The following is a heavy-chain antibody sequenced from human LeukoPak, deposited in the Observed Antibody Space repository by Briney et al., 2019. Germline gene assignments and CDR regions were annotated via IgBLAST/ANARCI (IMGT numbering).Heavy chain of an antibody. CDR3: ARWFRVSRKEYCYGLGV. D-gene: IGHD3-10*01. CDR2: IYTSGSS. V-gene: IGHV4-4*07. CDR1: GGSISSYH. J-gene: IGHJ6*01. Sequence: PSETLSLTCTGCGGSISSYHWSWIRQPAGKGLEWIGRIYTSGSSNYNPSLKSRVTMSVDTSKNQFSLLMGSVTDAGTAVYYCARWFRVSRKEYCYGLGVCGTGAPVTVSS.